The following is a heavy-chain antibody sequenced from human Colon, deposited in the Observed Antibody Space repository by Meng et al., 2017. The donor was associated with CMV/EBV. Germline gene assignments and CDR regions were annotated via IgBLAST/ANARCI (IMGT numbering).Heavy chain of an antibody. Sequence: GGSLRLSCVASGFTFNSYTMNWVRQPPGKGLEWVSVIYSGGSSTYYADSVKGRFTISRDNSKNTLYLQMNSLRAEDTAVYYCAKLATEAFDIWGQGTMVTVSS. CDR2: IYSGGSST. D-gene: IGHD5-12*01. J-gene: IGHJ3*02. V-gene: IGHV3-23*03. CDR3: AKLATEAFDI. CDR1: GFTFNSYT.